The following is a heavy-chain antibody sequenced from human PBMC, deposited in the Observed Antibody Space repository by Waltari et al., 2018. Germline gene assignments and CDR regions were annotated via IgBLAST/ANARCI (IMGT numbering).Heavy chain of an antibody. CDR1: GGTFSSYA. J-gene: IGHJ5*02. CDR2: IIPICGTA. Sequence: QVQLVQSGAEVKKPGSSVKVSCKASGGTFSSYAISWVRQAPGQGLEWMGRIIPICGTANYAQKFQGRVTITADESTSTAYMELSSLRSEDTAVYYCARDGYYDILTGYYVGNWFDPWGQGTLVTVSS. CDR3: ARDGYYDILTGYYVGNWFDP. V-gene: IGHV1-69*15. D-gene: IGHD3-9*01.